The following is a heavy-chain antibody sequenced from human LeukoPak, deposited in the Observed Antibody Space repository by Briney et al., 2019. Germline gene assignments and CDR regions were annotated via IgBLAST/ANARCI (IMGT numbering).Heavy chain of an antibody. J-gene: IGHJ4*02. V-gene: IGHV3-23*01. CDR2: ISGSGGST. Sequence: PGGSLRLSCAASGFTFSSYGMSWVRQAPGKGLEWVSAISGSGGSTYYADSVKGRFTISRDNSKNTLYLQMNSLRAEDTAVYYCAKVPHYDYVWGSYVDYWGQGTLVTVSS. CDR3: AKVPHYDYVWGSYVDY. CDR1: GFTFSSYG. D-gene: IGHD3-16*01.